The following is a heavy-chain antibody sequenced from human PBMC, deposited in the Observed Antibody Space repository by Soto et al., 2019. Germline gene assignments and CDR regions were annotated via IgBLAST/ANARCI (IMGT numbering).Heavy chain of an antibody. CDR1: LYTFTSSV. CDR3: TRAYYYDSSGYREHSDY. CDR2: ISAYNGNT. V-gene: IGHV1-18*01. D-gene: IGHD3-22*01. Sequence: ASENEYCKAALYTFTSSVISWVRQAPGQGLEWMGWISAYNGNTNYAQKLQGRVTMTTDTSTSTAYMELRSLRSDDTAVYYCTRAYYYDSSGYREHSDYWG. J-gene: IGHJ4*01.